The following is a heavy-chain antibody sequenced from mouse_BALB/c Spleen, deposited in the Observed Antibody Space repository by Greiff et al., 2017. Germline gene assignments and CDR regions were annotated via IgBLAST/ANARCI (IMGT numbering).Heavy chain of an antibody. V-gene: IGHV3-6*02. J-gene: IGHJ2*01. D-gene: IGHD2-1*01. CDR2: ISYDGSN. CDR3: ARDLYYYGGYYFDY. Sequence: EVQLVESGPGLVKPSQSLSLTCSVTGYSITSGYYWNWIRQFPGNKLEWMGYISYDGSNNYNPSLKNRISITRDTSKNQFFLKLNSVTTEDTATYYCARDLYYYGGYYFDYWGQGTTLTVSS. CDR1: GYSITSGYY.